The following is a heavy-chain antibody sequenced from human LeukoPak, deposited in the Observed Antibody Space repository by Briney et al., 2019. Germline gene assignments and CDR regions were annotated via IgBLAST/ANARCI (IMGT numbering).Heavy chain of an antibody. V-gene: IGHV3-30-3*02. Sequence: PGGSLRLSCAASGFTFSSYAMHWVRQAPGKGLEWVAVISYDGSNKYYADSVKGRFTISRDNSKNTLYLQMNSLRIEDTGVYYCAKDSTRDYGYYGMPESWGQGTLVTVS. CDR3: AKDSTRDYGYYGMPES. J-gene: IGHJ4*02. CDR2: ISYDGSNK. CDR1: GFTFSSYA. D-gene: IGHD4-17*01.